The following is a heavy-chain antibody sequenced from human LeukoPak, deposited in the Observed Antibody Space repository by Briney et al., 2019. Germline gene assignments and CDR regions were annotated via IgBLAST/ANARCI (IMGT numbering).Heavy chain of an antibody. J-gene: IGHJ6*02. Sequence: GGSLRLSCAASGFTFSSYGMHWVRQAPGKGLEWVAVIWYDGSNKYYADSVKGRFTISRDNSKNTLYLQMNSLRAEDTAVYYCARDRDWFRAHYYYYGMDVWGQGTTVTVSS. V-gene: IGHV3-33*01. CDR1: GFTFSSYG. D-gene: IGHD3/OR15-3a*01. CDR3: ARDRDWFRAHYYYYGMDV. CDR2: IWYDGSNK.